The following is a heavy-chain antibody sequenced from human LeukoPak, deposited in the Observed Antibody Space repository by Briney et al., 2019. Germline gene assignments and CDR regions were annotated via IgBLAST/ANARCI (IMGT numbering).Heavy chain of an antibody. CDR2: IYHSGST. CDR1: GYSISSGYY. Sequence: SETLSLTCAVSGYSISSGYYWGWIRQPPGKGLEWIGSIYHSGSTYYNPSLKSRVTISVDTSKNQFSLKLSSVTAADTAVYYCARHCSSTSCYGPTDFDYWGQGTLVTVSS. D-gene: IGHD2-2*01. J-gene: IGHJ4*02. V-gene: IGHV4-38-2*01. CDR3: ARHCSSTSCYGPTDFDY.